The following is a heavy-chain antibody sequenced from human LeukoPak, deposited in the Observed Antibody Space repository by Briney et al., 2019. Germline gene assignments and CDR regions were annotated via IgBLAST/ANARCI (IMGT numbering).Heavy chain of an antibody. V-gene: IGHV4-39*01. J-gene: IGHJ4*02. CDR1: GGSISSGTYY. CDR2: IYYSGST. Sequence: PSETLSLTCTVSGGSISSGTYYWGWVRQPPGKGLEWIGSIYYSGSTSYIPSLKSRVTISVDTSKNLSSLKLDSVTAADTAVYYCARNASDSGTSYFDYWGQGTLVTVSS. CDR3: ARNASDSGTSYFDY. D-gene: IGHD1-26*01.